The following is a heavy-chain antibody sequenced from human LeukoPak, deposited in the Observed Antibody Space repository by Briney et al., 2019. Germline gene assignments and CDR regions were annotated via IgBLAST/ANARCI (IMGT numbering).Heavy chain of an antibody. D-gene: IGHD5-24*01. Sequence: PGGTLRLSCAASGFTFDSYGMNWVRQAPGKGLEWVSGISGRGVYTYYADSVKGRFTISRDNSKNTLYLVMNSLRVDDTAVYYCAKAVDLATISVDIWGQGTMVTVSS. J-gene: IGHJ3*02. CDR1: GFTFDSYG. V-gene: IGHV3-23*01. CDR2: ISGRGVYT. CDR3: AKAVDLATISVDI.